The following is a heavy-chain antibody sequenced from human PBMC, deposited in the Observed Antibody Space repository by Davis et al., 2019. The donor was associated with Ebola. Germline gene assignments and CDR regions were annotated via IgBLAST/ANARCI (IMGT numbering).Heavy chain of an antibody. CDR2: IYYSGST. CDR3: ASLTRRGYCSSTSCYRGWFDP. V-gene: IGHV4-39*07. CDR1: GGSISSSSYY. J-gene: IGHJ5*02. D-gene: IGHD2-2*02. Sequence: PSETLSLTCTVSGGSISSSSYYWGWIRQPPGKGLEWIGSIYYSGSTYYNPSLKSRVTKSVDTSTNQFSRKLSSVTAADTAVYYCASLTRRGYCSSTSCYRGWFDPWGQGTLVTVSS.